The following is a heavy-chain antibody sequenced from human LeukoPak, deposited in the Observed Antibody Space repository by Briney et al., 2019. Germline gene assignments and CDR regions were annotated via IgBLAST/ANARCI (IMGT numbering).Heavy chain of an antibody. CDR2: IYSGGST. Sequence: GGSLRLSCAASGFTVSSNYMSWVRQAPGKGLEWVSVIYSGGSTYYADSVKGRFTISRDNSKNTLYLQMNSLRAEDTAVYYCARDGLEQWLGPHLKAFRPQYYYYMDVWGKGTTVTVSS. D-gene: IGHD6-19*01. CDR1: GFTVSSNY. V-gene: IGHV3-66*02. CDR3: ARDGLEQWLGPHLKAFRPQYYYYMDV. J-gene: IGHJ6*03.